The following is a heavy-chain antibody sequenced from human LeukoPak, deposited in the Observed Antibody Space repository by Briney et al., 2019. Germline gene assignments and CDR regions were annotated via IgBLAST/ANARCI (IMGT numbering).Heavy chain of an antibody. J-gene: IGHJ3*02. Sequence: GGSLRLSCAASGFTFSSYAMSWVRQAPGKGLEWVSAISGSGGSTYYADSVKGRFTISRDNSKNTLYLQMNSLRAEDTAVYYCAKGRLLLVGATVFILDAFDIWGQGAMVTVSS. D-gene: IGHD1-26*01. CDR3: AKGRLLLVGATVFILDAFDI. V-gene: IGHV3-23*01. CDR2: ISGSGGST. CDR1: GFTFSSYA.